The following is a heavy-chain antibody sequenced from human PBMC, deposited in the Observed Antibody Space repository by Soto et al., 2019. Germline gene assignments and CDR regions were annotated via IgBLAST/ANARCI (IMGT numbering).Heavy chain of an antibody. V-gene: IGHV2-5*02. J-gene: IGHJ3*02. CDR1: GFSLSTSGVG. CDR2: IYWDDDK. D-gene: IGHD3-22*01. Sequence: QITLKESGPPLVKPTQTLTLTCTFSGFSLSTSGVGVGWIRQPPGKALEWLALIYWDDDKRYSPSLKSRLTITKDTSKNQVVLTMTNMDPVDTATYYCAHSTSYYYDSSGYQGAFDIWGQGTMVTVSS. CDR3: AHSTSYYYDSSGYQGAFDI.